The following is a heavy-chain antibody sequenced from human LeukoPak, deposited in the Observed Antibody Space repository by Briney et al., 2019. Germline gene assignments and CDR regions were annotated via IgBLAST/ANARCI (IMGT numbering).Heavy chain of an antibody. CDR3: AKDVGMRERWLQFHTEHWFDP. Sequence: PGGSLRLSCAASGFTFSSYAMHWVRQAPGKELEWVAVISYDGSNKYYADSVKGRFTISRDNSKNTLYLQMNSLRAEDTAVYYCAKDVGMRERWLQFHTEHWFDPWGQGTLVTVSS. CDR1: GFTFSSYA. V-gene: IGHV3-30*04. J-gene: IGHJ5*02. D-gene: IGHD5-24*01. CDR2: ISYDGSNK.